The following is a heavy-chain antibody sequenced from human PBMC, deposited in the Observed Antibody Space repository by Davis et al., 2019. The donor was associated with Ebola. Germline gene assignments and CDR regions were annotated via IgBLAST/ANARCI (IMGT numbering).Heavy chain of an antibody. V-gene: IGHV1-2*02. Sequence: ASVKVSCKASGYTFTGYYMHWVRQAPGQGLEWMGWINPNSGGTNYAQKFQSRVTMTRDTSISTAYMELSRLRSDDTAVYYCARKGPTTVTRYNWFDPWGQGTLVTVSS. D-gene: IGHD4-17*01. CDR3: ARKGPTTVTRYNWFDP. J-gene: IGHJ5*02. CDR1: GYTFTGYY. CDR2: INPNSGGT.